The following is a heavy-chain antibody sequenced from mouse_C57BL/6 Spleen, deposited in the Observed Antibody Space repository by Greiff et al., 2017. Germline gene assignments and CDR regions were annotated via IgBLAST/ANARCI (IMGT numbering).Heavy chain of an antibody. V-gene: IGHV3-1*01. Sequence: EVKLVESGPGMVKPSQSLSLTCTVTGYSITSGYDWHWIRHFPGNKLEWMGYISYSGSTNYNPSLKSRISITHDTSKNHFFLKLNSVTTEDTATYYCAREGGSSYVRYFDVWGTGTTVTVSA. CDR2: ISYSGST. D-gene: IGHD1-1*01. CDR1: GYSITSGYD. J-gene: IGHJ1*03. CDR3: AREGGSSYVRYFDV.